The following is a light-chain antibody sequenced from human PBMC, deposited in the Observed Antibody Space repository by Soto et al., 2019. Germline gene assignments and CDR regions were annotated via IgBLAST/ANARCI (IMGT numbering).Light chain of an antibody. CDR3: QQYNNWPLS. J-gene: IGKJ5*01. CDR1: QGVTTN. Sequence: EILMTQSPAILSVSPGERATLSCRAGQGVTTNFAWYQQKSGQSPRLLIYDVSIRATGVPARFSGTGSETDFTLTISGLQSEDSAIYFCQQYNNWPLSFGQGTRLEIK. CDR2: DVS. V-gene: IGKV3-15*01.